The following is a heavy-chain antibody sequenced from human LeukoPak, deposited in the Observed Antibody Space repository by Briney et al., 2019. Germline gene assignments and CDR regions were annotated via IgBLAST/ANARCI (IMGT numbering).Heavy chain of an antibody. J-gene: IGHJ4*02. D-gene: IGHD2-8*02. CDR1: GFMFPDYG. CDR3: ARDFKYCTGGVCYFTAVADY. Sequence: PGRYLRLSCAASGFMFPDYGMNGVRQVPGKGLEWVSDINWDASSTNHADSVKGRFTISRDNAKNSLYLQMNTLRAEDTALYYCARDFKYCTGGVCYFTAVADYWGQGTLVTVSS. CDR2: INWDASST. V-gene: IGHV3-20*04.